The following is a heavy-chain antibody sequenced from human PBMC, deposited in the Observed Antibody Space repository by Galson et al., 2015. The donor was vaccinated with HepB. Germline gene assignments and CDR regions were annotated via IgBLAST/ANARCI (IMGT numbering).Heavy chain of an antibody. CDR3: ARDPHDYGGDAFDI. J-gene: IGHJ3*02. D-gene: IGHD4-23*01. V-gene: IGHV4-59*01. CDR1: GGSISSYY. Sequence: ETLSLTCTVSGGSISSYYWSWIRQPPGKGLEWIGYIYYSGSTNYNPSLKSRVTISVDTSKNQFSLKLSSVTAADTAVYYCARDPHDYGGDAFDIWGQGTMVTVSS. CDR2: IYYSGST.